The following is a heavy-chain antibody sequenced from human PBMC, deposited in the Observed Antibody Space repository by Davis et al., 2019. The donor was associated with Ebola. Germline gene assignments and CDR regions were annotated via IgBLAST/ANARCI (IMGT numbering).Heavy chain of an antibody. CDR1: GYSFTNYA. J-gene: IGHJ4*02. CDR2: INAGNTNT. D-gene: IGHD6-13*01. Sequence: ASVKVSCKASGYSFTNYAMHWVRQAPGQRPEWMGWINAGNTNTKYSHKFQGRVTITKDTSASTAYMELSSLRSDDTAVYYCARARIAAAGDYWGQGTLVTVSS. V-gene: IGHV1-3*01. CDR3: ARARIAAAGDY.